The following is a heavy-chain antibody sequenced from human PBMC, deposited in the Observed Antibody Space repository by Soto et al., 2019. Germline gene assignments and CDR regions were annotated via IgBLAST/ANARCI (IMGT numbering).Heavy chain of an antibody. CDR1: GYNFTCYY. J-gene: IGHJ6*02. V-gene: IGHV1-2*02. CDR3: TVGVVILPGYYYYGIDV. D-gene: IGHD3-3*01. Sequence: ASVKVCCKASGYNFTCYYMHGARQAPGQELEWMGWINPNSVGTNYAQRFQGRVTMTTDTSISTAYMELSRRRSEDTALSNSTVGVVILPGYYYYGIDVWGQGTGDTVS. CDR2: INPNSVGT.